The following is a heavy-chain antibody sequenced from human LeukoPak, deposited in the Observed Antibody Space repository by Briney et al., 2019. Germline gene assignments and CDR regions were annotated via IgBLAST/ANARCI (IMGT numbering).Heavy chain of an antibody. CDR2: TYYRSKWYN. CDR3: ALARSEYHYGMDV. Sequence: SQSLSLTCAISGDSVSSISVAWNWIRQSPSRGLEWLGRTYYRSKWYNEYAVSVKGRININPDPSKNQFSLQLNSVTPEDTAVYYCALARSEYHYGMDVWGQGATVTVSS. J-gene: IGHJ6*02. V-gene: IGHV6-1*01. CDR1: GDSVSSISVA.